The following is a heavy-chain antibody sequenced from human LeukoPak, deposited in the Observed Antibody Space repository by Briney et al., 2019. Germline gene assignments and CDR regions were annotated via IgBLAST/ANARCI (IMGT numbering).Heavy chain of an antibody. CDR1: GFTFSSYS. Sequence: PGGALRLSCAASGFTFSSYSMNWVRQAPGKGLEWVSFISGSSSYIYYADSLKGRFTISRDNAKKSLYLQMNSLRVEDTAVYYCAREAVVTPYFQHWGQGTLVTVSS. J-gene: IGHJ1*01. D-gene: IGHD2-21*02. V-gene: IGHV3-21*01. CDR2: ISGSSSYI. CDR3: AREAVVTPYFQH.